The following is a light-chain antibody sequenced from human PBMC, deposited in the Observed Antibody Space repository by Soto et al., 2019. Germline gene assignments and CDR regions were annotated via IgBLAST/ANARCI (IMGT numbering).Light chain of an antibody. Sequence: EIVLTQSPGTLSLSPGERATLSCRASQSVSRSYLAWYQQKPGQAPRLLIYGISSRATGIPDRFSGSGSGTDFTLTISRLEPEDFAVYYCQQYGSSPPYTFGQGTNLEIK. J-gene: IGKJ2*01. CDR1: QSVSRSY. CDR3: QQYGSSPPYT. V-gene: IGKV3-20*01. CDR2: GIS.